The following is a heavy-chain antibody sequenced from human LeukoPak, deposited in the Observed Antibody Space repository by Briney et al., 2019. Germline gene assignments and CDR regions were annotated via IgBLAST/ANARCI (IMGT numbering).Heavy chain of an antibody. V-gene: IGHV4-34*01. CDR3: ARVFGYYDS. Sequence: SETLSLTCAVYGGSFSGYYWSWIRQPPGKGLEWIGSVSYSGSTFYNPSLKSRVTISLDTSKNQFSLKLNSVTAADTAVYYCARVFGYYDSWGQGSLVTVSS. D-gene: IGHD3-16*01. J-gene: IGHJ4*02. CDR2: VSYSGST. CDR1: GGSFSGYY.